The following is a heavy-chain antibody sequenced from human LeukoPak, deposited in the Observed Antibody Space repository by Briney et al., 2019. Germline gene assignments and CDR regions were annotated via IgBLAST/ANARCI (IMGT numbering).Heavy chain of an antibody. D-gene: IGHD1-26*01. Sequence: GGSLRLSCAASGLTFSSYSMNWIRQAPGKGLEWVSYISSSSSSIYYADSVRGRFTISRDNAKNSLYLQMNSLRAEDTALYYCAKDLSSIQWERLTAFDIWGQGTMVTVSS. CDR2: ISSSSSSI. CDR3: AKDLSSIQWERLTAFDI. J-gene: IGHJ3*02. CDR1: GLTFSSYS. V-gene: IGHV3-48*01.